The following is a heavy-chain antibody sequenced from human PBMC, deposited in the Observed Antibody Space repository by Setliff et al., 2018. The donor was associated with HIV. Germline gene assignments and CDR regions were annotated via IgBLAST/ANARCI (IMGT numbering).Heavy chain of an antibody. CDR2: MFRTGTS. D-gene: IGHD1-1*01. Sequence: SETLSLTCAVSGYSIRSGYYWGWIRQSPGKGLGWIGTMFRTGTSYYNPSLTSRVTISQDTSKNQFSLELTSVTAADTAVYYCATVDGTRYLDYWGQGKLVTVSS. CDR1: GYSIRSGYY. CDR3: ATVDGTRYLDY. J-gene: IGHJ4*02. V-gene: IGHV4-38-2*01.